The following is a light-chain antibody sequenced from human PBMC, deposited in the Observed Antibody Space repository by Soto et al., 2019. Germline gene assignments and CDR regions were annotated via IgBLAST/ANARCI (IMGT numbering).Light chain of an antibody. CDR2: GAS. Sequence: EIVLTQSPGTLSLSPGERATLSCRASQSVSSSYLAWYQQKPGQAPRLLIYGASSRATGIPDRFSGSGSGTGFTLTISRLEPEDFAVYYWQQYGSSGTFGQGTKVEIK. J-gene: IGKJ1*01. CDR3: QQYGSSGT. V-gene: IGKV3-20*01. CDR1: QSVSSSY.